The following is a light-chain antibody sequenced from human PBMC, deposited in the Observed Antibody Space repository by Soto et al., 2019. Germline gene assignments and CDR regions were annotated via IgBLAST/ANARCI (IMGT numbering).Light chain of an antibody. V-gene: IGLV2-23*01. Sequence: QSVLTQPASVSGSPGQSITISCTGTSSDVGSYNLVSWYQQHPGKAPKLMISEGNKRPSGVSNRFSGPKSGNTASLTISGLQAEDEADYYCCSYGGSNTDVFGTGTKLTVL. CDR1: SSDVGSYNL. J-gene: IGLJ1*01. CDR2: EGN. CDR3: CSYGGSNTDV.